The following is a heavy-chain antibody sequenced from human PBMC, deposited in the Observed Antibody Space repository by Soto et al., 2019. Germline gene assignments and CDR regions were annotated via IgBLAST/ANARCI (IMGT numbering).Heavy chain of an antibody. Sequence: QAQLQQWGAGLLKPSETLSLTCAVYGGSFSGYYWSWIRQPPGKGLEWMGEINHSGSTNYNPSLKSRVTLSVDTSKNQFSLKLSSVTAADTAVYYCARGVWQWLVRGWFEPWGQGTLVTVSS. J-gene: IGHJ5*02. V-gene: IGHV4-34*01. CDR2: INHSGST. CDR1: GGSFSGYY. D-gene: IGHD6-19*01. CDR3: ARGVWQWLVRGWFEP.